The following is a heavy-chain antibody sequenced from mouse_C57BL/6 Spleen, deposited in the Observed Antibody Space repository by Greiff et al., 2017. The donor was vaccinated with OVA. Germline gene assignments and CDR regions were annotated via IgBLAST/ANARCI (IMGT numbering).Heavy chain of an antibody. Sequence: EVQLQQSGPALVKPGDSVKISCKASGYSFTGYFMNWVMQSHGKSLEWIGRINPYNGDTFYNQKFKGKATLTVDKSSSTANMELRSLTSEDSAVYYCARFATTVYFDYWGQGTTLTVSS. D-gene: IGHD1-1*01. J-gene: IGHJ2*01. V-gene: IGHV1-20*01. CDR3: ARFATTVYFDY. CDR1: GYSFTGYF. CDR2: INPYNGDT.